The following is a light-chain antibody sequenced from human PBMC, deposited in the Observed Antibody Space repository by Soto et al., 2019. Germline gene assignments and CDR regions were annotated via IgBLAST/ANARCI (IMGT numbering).Light chain of an antibody. CDR2: AAS. CDR1: QGISSY. CDR3: QQLNTYPYT. V-gene: IGKV1-9*01. J-gene: IGKJ2*01. Sequence: DIQLTQSPSFLSASVGDRVTITCRASQGISSYLAWFQQKPGKAPKLLISAASTLQSGDPSRFSGSGSGTGFTLTISSLQPEDFATYYCQQLNTYPYTFGQGTKLEIK.